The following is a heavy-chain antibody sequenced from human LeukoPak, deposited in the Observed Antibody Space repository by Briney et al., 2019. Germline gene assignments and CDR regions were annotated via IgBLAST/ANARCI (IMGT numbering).Heavy chain of an antibody. CDR1: GSGFTFSSYA. CDR2: IGGSGVSI. D-gene: IGHD3-10*01. V-gene: IGHV3-23*01. CDR3: AAERSQVVRGLFDY. J-gene: IGHJ4*02. Sequence: PGGSLRLSCAASGSGFTFSSYAMSWVRQAPGKGLEWVSAIGGSGVSIYYADSVRGRFTISRDNSKNTLYLQMSSLRAEDTAVYYCAAERSQVVRGLFDYWGQGTLVTVSS.